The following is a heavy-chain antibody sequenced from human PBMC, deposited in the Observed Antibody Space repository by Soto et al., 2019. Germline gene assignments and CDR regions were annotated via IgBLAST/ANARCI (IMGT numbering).Heavy chain of an antibody. Sequence: QVQLVQSGAEVKKPGSSVKVSCKASGGAFSSYTISWVRQAPGQGLEWMGRIIPILGIANYAQKSQGRVTLPADKATSTAYMELSRLRSEDTAVYSCAGRGGSYGFFDYWGQGPLVTVSS. D-gene: IGHD1-26*01. CDR2: IIPILGIA. J-gene: IGHJ4*02. CDR1: GGAFSSYT. CDR3: AGRGGSYGFFDY. V-gene: IGHV1-69*02.